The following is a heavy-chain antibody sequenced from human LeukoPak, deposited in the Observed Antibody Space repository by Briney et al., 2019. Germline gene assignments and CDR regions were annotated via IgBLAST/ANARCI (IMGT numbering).Heavy chain of an antibody. CDR3: ARDSQKIDDAFDI. J-gene: IGHJ3*02. CDR2: INPNSGGT. Sequence: ASVKVSCKASGYTFTGYYMHWVRQAPGQGLEWMGWINPNSGGTNYAQKFQGRVTMTRDTSISTAYMELSRLRSDDTAVYYCARDSQKIDDAFDIWGQGTMVTVSS. CDR1: GYTFTGYY. V-gene: IGHV1-2*02. D-gene: IGHD2/OR15-2a*01.